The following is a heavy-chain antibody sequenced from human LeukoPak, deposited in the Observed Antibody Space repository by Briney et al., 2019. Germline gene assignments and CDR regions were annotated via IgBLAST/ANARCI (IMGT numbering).Heavy chain of an antibody. Sequence: ASVKVSCKASGYTFTGYYMHWVRQAPGQGLEWMGWINPNSGGTNYAQKFQGRVTMTRDTSTSTIYMELSSLRSEDTAVYYCARRNSHIGSYRPSYYFDYWGQGTLVTVSS. J-gene: IGHJ4*02. CDR2: INPNSGGT. D-gene: IGHD1-26*01. CDR1: GYTFTGYY. CDR3: ARRNSHIGSYRPSYYFDY. V-gene: IGHV1-2*02.